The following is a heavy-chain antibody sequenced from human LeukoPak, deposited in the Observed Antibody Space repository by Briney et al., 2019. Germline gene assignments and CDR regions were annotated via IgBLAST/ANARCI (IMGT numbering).Heavy chain of an antibody. CDR1: GYMFTIYG. V-gene: IGHV1-18*01. J-gene: IGHJ4*02. D-gene: IGHD1-14*01. CDR2: ISPYNGNT. Sequence: ASVKVSFKASGYMFTIYGISWVRQAPGQGLEWMGWISPYNGNTNYAQNFQGRVSMTTDTSTSTAYMELRSLRPDDTAVYYCARDHSETSRGLGITLFDYWGQGTLVTVSS. CDR3: ARDHSETSRGLGITLFDY.